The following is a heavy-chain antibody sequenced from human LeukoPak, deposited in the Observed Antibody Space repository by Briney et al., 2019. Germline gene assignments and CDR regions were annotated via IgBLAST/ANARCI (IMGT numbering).Heavy chain of an antibody. CDR2: ISDSGSST. V-gene: IGHV3-23*01. D-gene: IGHD3-22*01. J-gene: IGHJ5*02. Sequence: PGGSLRLSCAASGFTFSNYAMSWVRQAPGKGLAWVSTISDSGSSTYYADAVRGRFTISRDNSKNRLYLQMNSLRAEDTAVYFCAKGGDSSGYYPWGQGTLVTVS. CDR3: AKGGDSSGYYP. CDR1: GFTFSNYA.